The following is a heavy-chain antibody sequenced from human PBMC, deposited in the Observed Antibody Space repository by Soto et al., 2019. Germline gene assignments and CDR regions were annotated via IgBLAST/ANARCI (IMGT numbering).Heavy chain of an antibody. V-gene: IGHV3-30-3*01. D-gene: IGHD1-1*01. CDR3: RRGYVGCTTYYYYGMDV. Sequence: GGSLRLSCAGSGITFSSYAMHWVRQAPGKGLEWVAVISYDGSNKYYAGSVKGRFTISSDNSKNTLYLHLYSLRAEATAVHFLRRGYVGCTTYYYYGMDVWGQGTTVTVSS. CDR1: GITFSSYA. J-gene: IGHJ6*02. CDR2: ISYDGSNK.